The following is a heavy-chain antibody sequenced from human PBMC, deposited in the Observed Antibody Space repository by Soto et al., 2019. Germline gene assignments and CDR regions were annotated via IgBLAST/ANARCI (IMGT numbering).Heavy chain of an antibody. V-gene: IGHV1-18*01. CDR2: INTYNGNT. Sequence: QVHLVQSGPEVKKPGASVRVSCRASGYTFTNYGIGWVRQAPGQGLEWMGWINTYNGNTNYAQKFRGRLTMTTDTSTTSAYMALRSIKSDDTAMYYCAKDGVDPTATVTGVYWGQGNLVTVSS. D-gene: IGHD4-4*01. J-gene: IGHJ4*02. CDR3: AKDGVDPTATVTGVY. CDR1: GYTFTNYG.